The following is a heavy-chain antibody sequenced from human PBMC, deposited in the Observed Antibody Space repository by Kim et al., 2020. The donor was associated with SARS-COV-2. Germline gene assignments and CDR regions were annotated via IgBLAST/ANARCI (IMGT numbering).Heavy chain of an antibody. CDR3: AKDGARGAITMIVVVIGGYFDY. V-gene: IGHV3-23*01. CDR2: ISGSGGST. CDR1: GFTFSSYA. J-gene: IGHJ4*02. D-gene: IGHD3-22*01. Sequence: GGSLRLSCAASGFTFSSYAMSWVRQAPGKGLEWVSAISGSGGSTYYADSVKGRFTISRDNSKNTLYLQMNSLRAEDTAVYYCAKDGARGAITMIVVVIGGYFDYWGQGTLVTVSS.